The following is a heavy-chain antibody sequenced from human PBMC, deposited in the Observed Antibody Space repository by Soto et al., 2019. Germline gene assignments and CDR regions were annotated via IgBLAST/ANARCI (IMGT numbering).Heavy chain of an antibody. CDR2: IYYSGST. CDR3: ARQVARDPVVVLGNYGMDV. V-gene: IGHV4-39*01. CDR1: GGSISSSSYY. J-gene: IGHJ6*02. D-gene: IGHD2-8*02. Sequence: PSETLSLTCTVSGGSISSSSYYWGWIRQPPGKGLEWIGSIYYSGSTYYNPSLKSRVTISVDTSKNQFSLKLSSVTAADTAVYYCARQVARDPVVVLGNYGMDVWGQGTTVTVSS.